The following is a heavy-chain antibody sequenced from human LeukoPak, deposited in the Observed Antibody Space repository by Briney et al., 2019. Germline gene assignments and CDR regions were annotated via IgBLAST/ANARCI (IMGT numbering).Heavy chain of an antibody. CDR1: GYSFTTYW. CDR3: ARHPGNSVGWLDP. J-gene: IGHJ5*02. D-gene: IGHD4-23*01. Sequence: GESLKISCKASGYSFTTYWIAWVRQMPGKGLEWMGIIFPGDSDTRYSPSFQGQVTISADKTISTAYLQWSSLKASDTAMYYCARHPGNSVGWLDPWGQGTLVTVSS. V-gene: IGHV5-51*01. CDR2: IFPGDSDT.